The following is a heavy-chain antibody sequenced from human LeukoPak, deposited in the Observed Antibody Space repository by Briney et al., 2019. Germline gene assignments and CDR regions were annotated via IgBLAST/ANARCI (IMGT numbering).Heavy chain of an antibody. CDR1: GGSTSNYY. CDR3: ARLSSSRTGVFDP. Sequence: SGTLSLTCTVSGGSTSNYYWSWIRQPPGKGLEWIGYIYYSGNTNYNPSLKSRVTISVDTSKNQFSLNLTSMTAADTAVYYCARLSSSRTGVFDPWGQGTLVTVSS. D-gene: IGHD6-13*01. CDR2: IYYSGNT. V-gene: IGHV4-59*08. J-gene: IGHJ5*02.